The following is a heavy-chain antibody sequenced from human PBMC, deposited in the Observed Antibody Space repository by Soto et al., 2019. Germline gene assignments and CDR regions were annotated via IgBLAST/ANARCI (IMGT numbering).Heavy chain of an antibody. J-gene: IGHJ6*03. CDR2: IYYSGST. CDR1: GGSISSYY. D-gene: IGHD6-13*01. V-gene: IGHV4-59*01. Sequence: SEILSLTCTVSGGSISSYYWSWIRQPPGKGLEWIGYIYYSGSTNYNPSLKSRVTISVDTSKNQFSLKLSSVTAADTAVYYCARGIAAAGSYYYYMDVWGKGTTVTVSS. CDR3: ARGIAAAGSYYYYMDV.